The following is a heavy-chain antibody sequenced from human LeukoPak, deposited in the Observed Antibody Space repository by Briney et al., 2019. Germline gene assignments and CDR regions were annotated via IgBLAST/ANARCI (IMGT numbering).Heavy chain of an antibody. V-gene: IGHV4-38-2*02. CDR2: IYHSGST. D-gene: IGHD3-10*01. J-gene: IGHJ4*02. CDR3: ARDRFYYGSGSFDY. Sequence: PSETLSLTCTVSGYSISSDYYWGWTRQPPGKGLEWIGSIYHSGSTNYNPSLKSRVTILADTSKNQFSLKLSSVTAADTAVYYCARDRFYYGSGSFDYWGQGTLVTVSS. CDR1: GYSISSDYY.